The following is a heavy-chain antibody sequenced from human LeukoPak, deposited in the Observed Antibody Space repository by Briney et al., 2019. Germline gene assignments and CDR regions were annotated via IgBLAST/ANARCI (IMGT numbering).Heavy chain of an antibody. D-gene: IGHD3-9*01. J-gene: IGHJ4*02. Sequence: PSETLSLTCTVSGYSISSGYYWGWIRQPPGKGLEWIGSIYYSGSTYYNPSLKSRVTIPVDTSKNQFSLKLSSVTAADTAVYYCARQLRCFDWLLLNFDYWGRGTLVTVSS. CDR2: IYYSGST. CDR3: ARQLRCFDWLLLNFDY. V-gene: IGHV4-38-2*02. CDR1: GYSISSGYY.